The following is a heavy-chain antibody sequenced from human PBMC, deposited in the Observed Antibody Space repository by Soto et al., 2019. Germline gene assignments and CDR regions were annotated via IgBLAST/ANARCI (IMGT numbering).Heavy chain of an antibody. Sequence: EASVKASCKASGYTFTSYDINCVRQATEQGLEWMGWMNPNSGNTGYAQKFQGRVTMTRNTSISTAYMELSSLRSEDTAVYYCARVSYSNYPYYYYYMDVWGKGTTVTVSS. CDR2: MNPNSGNT. V-gene: IGHV1-8*01. CDR3: ARVSYSNYPYYYYYMDV. D-gene: IGHD4-4*01. J-gene: IGHJ6*03. CDR1: GYTFTSYD.